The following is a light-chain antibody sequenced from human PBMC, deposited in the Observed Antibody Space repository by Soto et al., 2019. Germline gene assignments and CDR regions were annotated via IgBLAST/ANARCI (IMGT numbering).Light chain of an antibody. J-gene: IGLJ1*01. CDR2: EVS. V-gene: IGLV2-8*01. CDR3: SSYAGSNNV. Sequence: QSALTQPPSASGSPGQSVTISCPGTSRNVGGYNYVSWYQQHPGKAPKLMIYEVSKRPSGVPDRFSGSKSGNTASLTVSGLQAEDEADYYCSSYAGSNNVFGTGTKVTV. CDR1: SRNVGGYNY.